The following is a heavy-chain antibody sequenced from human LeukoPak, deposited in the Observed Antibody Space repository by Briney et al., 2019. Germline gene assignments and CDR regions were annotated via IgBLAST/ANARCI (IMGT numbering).Heavy chain of an antibody. CDR1: GFTFSSYA. V-gene: IGHV3-30*04. J-gene: IGHJ4*02. D-gene: IGHD6-19*01. CDR2: ISYDGSNK. Sequence: PGGSLRPSCAASGFTFSSYAMHWVRQAPGKGLEWVAVISYDGSNKYYADSVKGRFTISRDNSKNTLYLQMNSLRAEDTAVYYCARSIAVAEPGQVWGQGTLVTVSS. CDR3: ARSIAVAEPGQV.